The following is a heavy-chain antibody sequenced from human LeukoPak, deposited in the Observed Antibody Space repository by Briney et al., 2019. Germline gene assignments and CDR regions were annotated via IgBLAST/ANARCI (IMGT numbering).Heavy chain of an antibody. J-gene: IGHJ5*02. CDR2: IKQDGGEK. D-gene: IGHD5-12*01. CDR3: ARVDYFWLRSSTYNRFDP. CDR1: GFTFSSYW. V-gene: IGHV3-7*01. Sequence: GGSLRLSCAASGFTFSSYWMSWVRQAPGKGLEWVANIKQDGGEKYYVDSVKGRFTISRDNAKNSLYLQMNSLRAEDTAVYYCARVDYFWLRSSTYNRFDPWGQGTLVTVSS.